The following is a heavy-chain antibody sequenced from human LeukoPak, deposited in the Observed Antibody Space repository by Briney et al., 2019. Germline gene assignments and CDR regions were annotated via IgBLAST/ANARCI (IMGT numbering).Heavy chain of an antibody. CDR3: ARSVATGYSNFDY. V-gene: IGHV5-51*01. CDR2: IYPGDSDT. J-gene: IGHJ4*02. Sequence: GESLKISCKGSGYSFTSYWIGWVRQMPGKGLEWMGIIYPGDSDTRYSPSFQGQVTISADKSISTSYLQWSSLKAADTAMYYCARSVATGYSNFDYWGQGTLVTVSS. CDR1: GYSFTSYW. D-gene: IGHD3-9*01.